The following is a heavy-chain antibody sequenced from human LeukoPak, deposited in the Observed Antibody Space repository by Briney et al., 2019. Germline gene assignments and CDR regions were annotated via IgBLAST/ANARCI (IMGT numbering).Heavy chain of an antibody. Sequence: GGSLRLSRAASDFTFSSYAMSWVRQAPGKGLEWVSAIGAGGISTYYAASVKGRFTISRDNSKNTLYLQMNSLRAEDTAVYYCAKGRYPGDYWGQGTLVTVSS. D-gene: IGHD2-2*02. CDR2: IGAGGIST. V-gene: IGHV3-23*01. CDR1: DFTFSSYA. J-gene: IGHJ4*02. CDR3: AKGRYPGDY.